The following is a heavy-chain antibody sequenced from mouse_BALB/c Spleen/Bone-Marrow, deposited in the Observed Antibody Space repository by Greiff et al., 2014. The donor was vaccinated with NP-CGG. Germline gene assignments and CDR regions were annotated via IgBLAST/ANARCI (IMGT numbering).Heavy chain of an antibody. CDR1: GYAFTNYW. V-gene: IGHV1-54*01. J-gene: IGHJ3*01. Sequence: VQLQQSGVELVRPGTSVKVSCKASGYAFTNYWIEWVKQRPGQGLEWIGVINPGSGGINYNEKFKGKATLTADKSSNTAYMQLSSLSSDDSAVYFCARELGRGFAYWGQGTLVTVSA. CDR2: INPGSGGI. CDR3: ARELGRGFAY. D-gene: IGHD4-1*01.